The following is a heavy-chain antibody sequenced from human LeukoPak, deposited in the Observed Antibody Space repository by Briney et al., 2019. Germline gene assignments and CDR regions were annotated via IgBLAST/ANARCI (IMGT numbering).Heavy chain of an antibody. J-gene: IGHJ4*02. Sequence: GGSLRLSCAASGFTFSSYSMNWVRQAPGKGLEWVSSISSSSSYIYYADSVKGRFTFSRDNAKNSLYLQMNSLRAEDTAVYYCARGVSSGWYVDYWGQGTLVTVSS. CDR2: ISSSSSYI. V-gene: IGHV3-21*01. CDR1: GFTFSSYS. D-gene: IGHD6-19*01. CDR3: ARGVSSGWYVDY.